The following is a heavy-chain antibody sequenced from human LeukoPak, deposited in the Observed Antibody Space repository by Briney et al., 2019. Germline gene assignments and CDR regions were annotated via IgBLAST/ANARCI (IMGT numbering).Heavy chain of an antibody. CDR2: IYYSGST. CDR1: GGSISSSSYY. J-gene: IGHJ4*02. CDR3: ARLPPRRYYYDSSGYYYFDY. Sequence: SETLSLTCTVSGGSISSSSYYWGWIRQPPGKGLEWIGSIYYSGSTYYNPSLKSRVTISVDTSKNQFSLKLSSVTAADTAVYYCARLPPRRYYYDSSGYYYFDYWGQGTLVTVSS. V-gene: IGHV4-39*07. D-gene: IGHD3-22*01.